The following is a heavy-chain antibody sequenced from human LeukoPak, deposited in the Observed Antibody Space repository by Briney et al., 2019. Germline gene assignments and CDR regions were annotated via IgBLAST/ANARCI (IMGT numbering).Heavy chain of an antibody. CDR1: GFRFTNYW. CDR3: TRHFFWGRAAGSFDY. J-gene: IGHJ4*02. Sequence: GGSLKISCKGSGFRFTNYWIGWVRQRPGEGLEWVVTIYPGDSDTRYSPSFQGQVTISADDSIRTAYRKRSSMKAPDTAMYCCTRHFFWGRAAGSFDYWGQGTLVTVS. CDR2: IYPGDSDT. D-gene: IGHD3-16*01. V-gene: IGHV5-51*01.